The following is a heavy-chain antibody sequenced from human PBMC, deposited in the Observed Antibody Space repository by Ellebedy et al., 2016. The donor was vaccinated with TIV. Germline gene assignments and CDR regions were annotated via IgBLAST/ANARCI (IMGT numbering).Heavy chain of an antibody. CDR1: GFTFSSYS. D-gene: IGHD6-13*01. V-gene: IGHV3-21*01. J-gene: IGHJ6*02. CDR2: ISSSSYV. Sequence: GGSLRLSCAASGFTFSSYSINWVRQAPGKGLEWVSSISSSSYVYYADSVKGRFTISRDNAKNSLYLQMNSLRAEDTAMYYCARGEGIAADYGMDVWGQGTTVTVSS. CDR3: ARGEGIAADYGMDV.